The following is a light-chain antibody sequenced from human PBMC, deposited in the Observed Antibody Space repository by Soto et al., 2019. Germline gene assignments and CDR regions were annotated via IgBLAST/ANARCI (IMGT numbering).Light chain of an antibody. Sequence: QSALTQPASVSGSPGQSITISCTGTSSDVGGYNYVSWYQKHPGKAPKLMIYDVSNRPSGVSNRFSGSKSGNTASLTISGLQAEEEADDYCSSYTSSSTYVVFGGGTQRTVL. CDR1: SSDVGGYNY. CDR3: SSYTSSSTYVV. CDR2: DVS. J-gene: IGLJ2*01. V-gene: IGLV2-14*01.